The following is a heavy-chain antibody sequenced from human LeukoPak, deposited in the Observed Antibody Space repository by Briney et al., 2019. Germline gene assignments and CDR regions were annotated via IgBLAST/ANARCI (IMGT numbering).Heavy chain of an antibody. CDR3: ARDRVYGGNYAFDI. Sequence: GGSLRLSCAASGFTFSSYWMSWVRQAPGKGLELVANIKQDGSEKYYVDSVKGRFTISRDNAKNSLYLQMNSLRAEDTAVYYCARDRVYGGNYAFDIWGQGTMVTVSS. J-gene: IGHJ3*02. D-gene: IGHD4-23*01. V-gene: IGHV3-7*05. CDR1: GFTFSSYW. CDR2: IKQDGSEK.